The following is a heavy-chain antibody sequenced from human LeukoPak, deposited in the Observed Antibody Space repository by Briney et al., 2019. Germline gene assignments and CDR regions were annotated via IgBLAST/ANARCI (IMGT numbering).Heavy chain of an antibody. Sequence: GGSLRLSCAASGFTFSSYSMNWVRQAPGKGLEWVSYISSSSSTIYYADSVKGRFTISRDNAKNSLYLQMNSLRAEDTAVYYCARVSPYYYDSSGYHDAFDIWGQGTMVTVSS. CDR3: ARVSPYYYDSSGYHDAFDI. CDR2: ISSSSSTI. D-gene: IGHD3-22*01. V-gene: IGHV3-48*01. J-gene: IGHJ3*02. CDR1: GFTFSSYS.